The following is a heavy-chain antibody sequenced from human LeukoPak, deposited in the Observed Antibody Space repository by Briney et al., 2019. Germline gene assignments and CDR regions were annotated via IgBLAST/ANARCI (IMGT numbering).Heavy chain of an antibody. CDR1: GFTFDEYD. CDR3: AKTSDPSFGGVIPKFDY. D-gene: IGHD3-16*02. V-gene: IGHV3-43*02. CDR2: ISGDGGST. J-gene: IGHJ4*02. Sequence: GGSLRLSCAASGFTFDEYDMHWVRQVPGKGLEWVSLISGDGGSTYYADSVKGRFTISRDNSKSSLYLQMNSLRTEDTAFYYCAKTSDPSFGGVIPKFDYWGQGTLVTVSS.